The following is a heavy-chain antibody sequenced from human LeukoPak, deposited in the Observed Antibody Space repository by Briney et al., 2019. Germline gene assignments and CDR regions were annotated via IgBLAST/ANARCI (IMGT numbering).Heavy chain of an antibody. CDR3: AKRITVSAGYYLDS. D-gene: IGHD2-8*01. V-gene: IGHV3-23*01. Sequence: QAGGSLRLSCVGSGFSFSSFAMSWVRQAPGKGLEWVSTVSDGGAYTYYADSVKGRFTVSRDDSKSMHFLQMNSLRPEDTALYFCAKRITVSAGYYLDSWGQGTLVTVSS. CDR1: GFSFSSFA. J-gene: IGHJ4*02. CDR2: VSDGGAYT.